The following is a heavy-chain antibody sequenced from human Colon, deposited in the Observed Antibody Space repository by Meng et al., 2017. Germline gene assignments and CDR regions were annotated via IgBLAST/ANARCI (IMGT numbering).Heavy chain of an antibody. Sequence: QVQLSQARAEMKKRGASLKVSCKASGYTFTTYGISWMRQAPGQGLEWMGWISTYDDNTNYVEKFRGRVTMTTDTSTNTAYMELRSLRSDDTAVYYCARDNPGDYVWDYWGQGTLVTVSS. D-gene: IGHD4-17*01. CDR2: ISTYDDNT. CDR3: ARDNPGDYVWDY. J-gene: IGHJ4*02. V-gene: IGHV1-18*01. CDR1: GYTFTTYG.